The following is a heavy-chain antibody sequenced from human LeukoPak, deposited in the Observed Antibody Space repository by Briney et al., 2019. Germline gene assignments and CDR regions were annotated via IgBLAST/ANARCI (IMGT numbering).Heavy chain of an antibody. CDR1: GGSLSSSYY. CDR2: IFYSGTT. CDR3: AASRLYGKAFDI. Sequence: SETLSLTCTVSGGSLSSSYYWGWIRQPPGKGREWIGSIFYSGTTYYNPSLKSRVTISVDTSNNQFSLKLNSETAADTAVYYCAASRLYGKAFDIWGQGTKVTVSS. V-gene: IGHV4-39*01. J-gene: IGHJ3*02. D-gene: IGHD2-8*01.